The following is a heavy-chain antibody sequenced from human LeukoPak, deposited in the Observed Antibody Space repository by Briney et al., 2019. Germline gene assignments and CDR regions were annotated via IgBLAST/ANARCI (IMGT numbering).Heavy chain of an antibody. V-gene: IGHV3-30*02. CDR1: GLTFNSYG. CDR3: AKEARRLAHCSDTSCAPYGH. D-gene: IGHD2-2*01. Sequence: GGSLRLSCAASGLTFNSYGMHWVRQAPGKGLEWVTFIRFDGGNKYYADSAKGRFTVSRDNSKNTLYLQMNSLRVDDSAMYYCAKEARRLAHCSDTSCAPYGHWGQGTLVTVSS. J-gene: IGHJ4*02. CDR2: IRFDGGNK.